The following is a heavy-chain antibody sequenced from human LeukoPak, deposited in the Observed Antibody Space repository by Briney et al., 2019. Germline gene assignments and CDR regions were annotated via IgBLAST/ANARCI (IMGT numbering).Heavy chain of an antibody. CDR3: AKDWTTSWSKPLDY. D-gene: IGHD1-1*01. CDR2: ISGSGGST. V-gene: IGHV3-23*01. Sequence: GGSLRLSCAASGFTFSSYAMSWVRQAPGKGLEWVSAISGSGGSTYYADSVKGRFTISRDNSKNTLYLQMNSLRAEDTAVYCCAKDWTTSWSKPLDYWGQGTLVTVSS. CDR1: GFTFSSYA. J-gene: IGHJ4*02.